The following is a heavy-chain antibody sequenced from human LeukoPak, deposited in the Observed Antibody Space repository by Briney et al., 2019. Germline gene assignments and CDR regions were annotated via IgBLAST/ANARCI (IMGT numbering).Heavy chain of an antibody. Sequence: GASVKVSCKASGYTFNNYGISWVRPAPGQGLEWMGWISAYNGDTNYAQKLQGRVTMTTDTSTSTAYMELRGLRSDDTAVYYCAKDYDGSALPYNWFDPWGQGTLVTVSS. CDR2: ISAYNGDT. CDR3: AKDYDGSALPYNWFDP. CDR1: GYTFNNYG. D-gene: IGHD3-22*01. V-gene: IGHV1-18*01. J-gene: IGHJ5*02.